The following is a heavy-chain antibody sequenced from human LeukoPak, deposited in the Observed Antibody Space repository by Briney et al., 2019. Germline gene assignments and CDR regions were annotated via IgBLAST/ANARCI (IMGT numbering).Heavy chain of an antibody. Sequence: SETLSLTCTVSGGSISSGDYYWSWIRQPPGKGLEWIGYIYYSGSTYYNPSLKSRVTISVDTSKNQFSLKLSSVTAADTAVYYCATSGGGGHFDYWGQGTLVTVSS. CDR2: IYYSGST. J-gene: IGHJ4*02. V-gene: IGHV4-30-4*01. D-gene: IGHD3-10*01. CDR3: ATSGGGGHFDY. CDR1: GGSISSGDYY.